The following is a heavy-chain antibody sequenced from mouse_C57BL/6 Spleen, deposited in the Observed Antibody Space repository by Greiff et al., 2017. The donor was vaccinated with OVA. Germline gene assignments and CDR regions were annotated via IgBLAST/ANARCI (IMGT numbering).Heavy chain of an antibody. D-gene: IGHD2-1*01. Sequence: VQLQQSGAELVMPGASVKLSCKASGYTFTSYWMHWVKQRPGQGLEWIGEIDPSDSYTNYNQKFKGKSTLTVDKSSSTAYMQFSRLTAEDSAVYYCARWGNLLDYWGQGTTLTVAS. CDR3: ARWGNLLDY. V-gene: IGHV1-69*01. J-gene: IGHJ2*01. CDR1: GYTFTSYW. CDR2: IDPSDSYT.